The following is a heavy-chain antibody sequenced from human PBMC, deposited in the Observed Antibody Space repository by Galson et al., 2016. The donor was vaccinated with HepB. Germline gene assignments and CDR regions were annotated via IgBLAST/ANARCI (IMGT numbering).Heavy chain of an antibody. J-gene: IGHJ2*01. CDR1: GFSFNIHS. D-gene: IGHD2-2*01. V-gene: IGHV3-21*01. CDR2: ISASSSYI. CDR3: ARGQVVVVPSALDL. Sequence: SLRLSCAASGFSFNIHSMNWVRQAPGKGLEWVASISASSSYIYYADSMKGRVTISRDNAKNSLFLQVTSLRADDTAVYHCARGQVVVVPSALDLWGRGTLVTVSS.